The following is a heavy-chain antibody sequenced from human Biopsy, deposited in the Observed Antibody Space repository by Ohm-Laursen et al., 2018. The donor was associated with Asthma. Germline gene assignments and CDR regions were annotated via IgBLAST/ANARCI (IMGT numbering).Heavy chain of an antibody. CDR3: ARAQDYYDSRGYYRSFDY. Sequence: LSCAASGFTVSRDYMFWVRQAPGKGLEWIGYIYYSGSPYYNPSLKSRVTMSVDTSKNQFSLKLSSVTAADTAVYYCARAQDYYDSRGYYRSFDYWGQGTLVTVSS. CDR2: IYYSGSP. J-gene: IGHJ4*02. V-gene: IGHV4-31*02. CDR1: GFTVSRDY. D-gene: IGHD3-22*01.